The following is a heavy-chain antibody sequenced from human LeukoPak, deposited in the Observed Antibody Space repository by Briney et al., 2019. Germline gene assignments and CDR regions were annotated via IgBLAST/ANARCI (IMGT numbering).Heavy chain of an antibody. V-gene: IGHV4-59*02. CDR3: ARHRCSGGSCYPMNWFDP. Sequence: SETLSLTCTVSGGSVTDYYWSWIRQSPGKGLEWIGFIYYTGTSYNPSLKSRVTISADTSKNQFSLKLISVTAADTAVYYCARHRCSGGSCYPMNWFDPWGQGTLVTVSS. D-gene: IGHD2-15*01. CDR2: IYYTGT. J-gene: IGHJ5*02. CDR1: GGSVTDYY.